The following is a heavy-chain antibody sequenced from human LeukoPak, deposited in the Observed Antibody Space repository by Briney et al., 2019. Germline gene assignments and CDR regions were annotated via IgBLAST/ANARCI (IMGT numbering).Heavy chain of an antibody. J-gene: IGHJ3*02. Sequence: KPSETLSLTCAVYGGSFSGYYWSWIRQPPGKGLEWIGEINHSGSTNYNPSLKSRVTISVDTSKNQFSLKLSSVTAADTAVYYCARDPSAWIQLKNAFDIWGQGTMVTVSS. CDR3: ARDPSAWIQLKNAFDI. V-gene: IGHV4-34*01. CDR2: INHSGST. D-gene: IGHD5-18*01. CDR1: GGSFSGYY.